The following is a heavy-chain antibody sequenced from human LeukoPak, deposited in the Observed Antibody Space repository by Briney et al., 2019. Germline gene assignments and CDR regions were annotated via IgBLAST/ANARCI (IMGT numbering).Heavy chain of an antibody. D-gene: IGHD3-10*01. Sequence: ASVKVSCKASGGTFSSYAISWVRQAPGQGLEWMGRIIPILGIANYAQKFQGRVTITADKSTSTAYMELSSLRSEDTAVYYCARDAGLDDYGSGSLDYWGQGTLVTVSS. V-gene: IGHV1-69*04. CDR3: ARDAGLDDYGSGSLDY. CDR1: GGTFSSYA. CDR2: IIPILGIA. J-gene: IGHJ4*02.